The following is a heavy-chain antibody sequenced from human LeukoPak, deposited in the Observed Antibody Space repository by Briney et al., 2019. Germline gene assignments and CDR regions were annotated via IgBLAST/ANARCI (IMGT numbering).Heavy chain of an antibody. Sequence: PGGSLRLSCAASGFTFSSYAMHWVRQAPGKGLEWVAVISYDGSNKYYADSVKGRFTISRDNSKNTLYLQTNSLRAEDTAVYYCARDVTVTFGGVPSDPWGQGTLVTVSS. CDR1: GFTFSSYA. J-gene: IGHJ5*02. V-gene: IGHV3-30*04. CDR2: ISYDGSNK. CDR3: ARDVTVTFGGVPSDP. D-gene: IGHD3-16*01.